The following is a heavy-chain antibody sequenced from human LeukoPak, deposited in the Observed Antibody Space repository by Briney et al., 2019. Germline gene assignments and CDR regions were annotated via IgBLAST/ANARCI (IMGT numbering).Heavy chain of an antibody. CDR2: INDSGTT. J-gene: IGHJ3*02. CDR3: ARVISVGAFDI. D-gene: IGHD3-10*01. Sequence: SETLSLTCAVYGGSFSGYFWSWIRQPPGKGLEWIGEINDSGTTNYNPSLKSRVTISVDTSKNQFSLKLSSVTAADTAVYYCARVISVGAFDIWGQGTMVTVSS. CDR1: GGSFSGYF. V-gene: IGHV4-34*01.